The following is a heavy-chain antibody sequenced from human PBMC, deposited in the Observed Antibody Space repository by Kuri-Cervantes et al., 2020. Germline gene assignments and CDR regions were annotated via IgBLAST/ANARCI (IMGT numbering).Heavy chain of an antibody. J-gene: IGHJ4*02. CDR3: AKEGVEYCSSTSCLSSFDY. CDR2: ISWNSGSI. Sequence: LSLTCAASGFTFDDYAMHWVRQAPGKGLEWVSGISWNSGSIGYTDSVKGRFTISRDNAKNSLYLQMNSLRAEDTAVYYCAKEGVEYCSSTSCLSSFDYWGQGTLVTVSS. CDR1: GFTFDDYA. V-gene: IGHV3-9*01. D-gene: IGHD2-2*01.